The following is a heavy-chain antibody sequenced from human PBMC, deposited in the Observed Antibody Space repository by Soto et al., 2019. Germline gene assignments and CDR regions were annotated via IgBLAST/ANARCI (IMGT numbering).Heavy chain of an antibody. V-gene: IGHV3-21*01. Sequence: GGSLTLSCAASGFTFSSYSMNCVRQAPGKGLEWVTSISSHSSYIYYADSEKGRFTISRDNANNSLYLQINSLRAEDTAAYYCPTQRTNATAADYYGMDVWGQGTTVTVSS. CDR2: ISSHSSYI. CDR3: PTQRTNATAADYYGMDV. J-gene: IGHJ6*02. CDR1: GFTFSSYS. D-gene: IGHD6-25*01.